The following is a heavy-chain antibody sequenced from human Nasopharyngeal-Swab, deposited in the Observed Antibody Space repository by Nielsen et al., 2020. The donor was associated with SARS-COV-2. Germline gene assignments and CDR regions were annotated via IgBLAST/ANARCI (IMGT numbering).Heavy chain of an antibody. CDR3: ARWGVVVPAAQGGGWFDP. Sequence: GESLKISCAASGFTFDDYGMSWVRQAPGKGLEWVSGINWNGGSTGHADSVKGRFTISRDNAKNSLYLQMNSLRAEDTALYHCARWGVVVPAAQGGGWFDPWGQGTLVTVSS. CDR1: GFTFDDYG. V-gene: IGHV3-20*01. D-gene: IGHD2-2*01. J-gene: IGHJ5*02. CDR2: INWNGGST.